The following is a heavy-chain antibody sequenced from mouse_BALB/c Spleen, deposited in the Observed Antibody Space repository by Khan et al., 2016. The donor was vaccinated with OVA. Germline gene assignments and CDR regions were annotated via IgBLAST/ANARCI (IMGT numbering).Heavy chain of an antibody. CDR3: ASHLTGSFAY. Sequence: VKLVESGGDLVKPGGSLKLSCAASGFTFSSYSMSWVRQTPDKRLEWVATISSGGDYTYYPDSVKGRFTISRDNAKNTLYLQMSSLKSEDTAMYYCASHLTGSFAYWGQGTLVTVSA. J-gene: IGHJ3*01. CDR1: GFTFSSYS. D-gene: IGHD4-1*01. CDR2: ISSGGDYT. V-gene: IGHV5-6*01.